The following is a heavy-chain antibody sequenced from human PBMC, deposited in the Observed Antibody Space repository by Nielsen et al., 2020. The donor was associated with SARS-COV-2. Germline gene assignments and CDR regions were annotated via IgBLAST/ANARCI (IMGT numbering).Heavy chain of an antibody. D-gene: IGHD6-19*01. CDR2: ISGNSDSA. J-gene: IGHJ4*02. CDR1: GYTFTNYG. CDR3: ARFYSSGWYFYFDY. Sequence: ASVKVSCKASGYTFTNYGISWVRQAPGQGLEWMGWISGNSDSAKYVKKFLGRVIMTTDTSTSTAYMELRSLRSDDTAVYYCARFYSSGWYFYFDYWGQGTLVTVSS. V-gene: IGHV1-18*04.